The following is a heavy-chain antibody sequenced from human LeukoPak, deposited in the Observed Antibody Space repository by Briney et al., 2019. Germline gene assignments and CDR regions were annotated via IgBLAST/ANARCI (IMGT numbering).Heavy chain of an antibody. CDR2: IYAGGTT. Sequence: GGSLRLSCAVSGFTVSSNYMSWVRQAPGKGLEWVSVIYAGGTTYYADSVKGRFTISRDNSKNTVYLQINSLSAEDTAIYYCARETLAGFDYWGQGTLVTVSS. CDR3: ARETLAGFDY. CDR1: GFTVSSNY. D-gene: IGHD6-19*01. J-gene: IGHJ4*02. V-gene: IGHV3-53*01.